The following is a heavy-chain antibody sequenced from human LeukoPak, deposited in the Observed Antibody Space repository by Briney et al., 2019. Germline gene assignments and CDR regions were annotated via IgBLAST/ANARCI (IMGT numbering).Heavy chain of an antibody. V-gene: IGHV1-69*06. J-gene: IGHJ6*04. Sequence: AASVTVSCKASGGTFSSYAISWVRQAPGQGGEWMGGINPNFGTANYAQRFQGRVTIPADKSTSTAYMELRSLRSDDTAVYYCARASPYGDYEAYYGMDVWGKGTTFTVSS. D-gene: IGHD4-17*01. CDR3: ARASPYGDYEAYYGMDV. CDR1: GGTFSSYA. CDR2: INPNFGTA.